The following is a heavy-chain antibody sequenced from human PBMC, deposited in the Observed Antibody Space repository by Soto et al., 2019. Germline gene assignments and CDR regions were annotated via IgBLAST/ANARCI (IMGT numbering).Heavy chain of an antibody. CDR3: ARDPYMTTVTTGDY. CDR1: GGTFSSYT. Sequence: QVQLVQSGAEVKKPGSSVKVSCKASGGTFSSYTISWVRQAPGQGLEWMGRIIPILGIANYAQKFQGRVTITADKSTSTAYMELSILRSEYTAAYYCARDPYMTTVTTGDYWGQGTLVTVSS. D-gene: IGHD4-17*01. CDR2: IIPILGIA. J-gene: IGHJ4*02. V-gene: IGHV1-69*08.